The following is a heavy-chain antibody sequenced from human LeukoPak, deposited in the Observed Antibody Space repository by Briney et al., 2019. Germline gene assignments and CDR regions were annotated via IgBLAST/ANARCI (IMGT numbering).Heavy chain of an antibody. CDR3: ARVYDSSGYYPDY. J-gene: IGHJ4*02. CDR1: GYSISSGYY. V-gene: IGHV4-38-2*02. Sequence: SETLSLTCTVSGYSISSGYYWGWIRQPPGKGLEWIGEINHSGSTNYNPSLKSRVTISVDTSKNQFSLKLSSVTAADTAVYYCARVYDSSGYYPDYWGQGTLVTVSS. CDR2: INHSGST. D-gene: IGHD3-22*01.